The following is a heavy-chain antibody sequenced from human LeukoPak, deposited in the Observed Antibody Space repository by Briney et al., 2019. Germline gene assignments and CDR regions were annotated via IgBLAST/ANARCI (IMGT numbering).Heavy chain of an antibody. Sequence: PSETLSLTCTVSGGSISSYYWSWIRQPPGKGLEWIGYIYYSGSTNYNPSLKSRVTISVDTSRNQFSLKLSSVTAADTAVYYCARAYYDFWSGYHPFDYWGQGTLVTVSS. D-gene: IGHD3-3*01. CDR3: ARAYYDFWSGYHPFDY. CDR2: IYYSGST. CDR1: GGSISSYY. J-gene: IGHJ4*02. V-gene: IGHV4-59*01.